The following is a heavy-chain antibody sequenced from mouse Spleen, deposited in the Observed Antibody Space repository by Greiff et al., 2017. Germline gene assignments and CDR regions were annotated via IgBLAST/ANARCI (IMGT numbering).Heavy chain of an antibody. CDR1: GYTFTDYN. CDR2: INPNNGGT. V-gene: IGHV1-22*01. J-gene: IGHJ2*01. Sequence: VQLKESGPELVKPGASVKMSCKASGYTFTDYNMHWVKQSHGKSLEWIGYINPNNGGTSYNQKFKGKATLTVNKSSSTAYMEFRSLTSEDSAVYYCARSYYFDYWGQGTTLTVSS. CDR3: ARSYYFDY.